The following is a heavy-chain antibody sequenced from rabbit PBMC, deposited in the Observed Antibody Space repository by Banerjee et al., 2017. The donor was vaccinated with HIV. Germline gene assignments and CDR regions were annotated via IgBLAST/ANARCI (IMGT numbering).Heavy chain of an antibody. CDR3: ARGFYAGAAADGYAYWTYAISYGMDL. V-gene: IGHV1S40*01. CDR1: GFSFSSSYY. Sequence: QSLEESGGDLVKPGASLTLTCTASGFSFSSSYYMCWVRQAPGKGLEWIACIYTGSSGSTYYASWAKGRFTISRTSSSTVTLQMTSLTAADTATYFCARGFYAGAAADGYAYWTYAISYGMDLWGQGTLVTVS. CDR2: IYTGSSGST. J-gene: IGHJ6*01. D-gene: IGHD6-1*01.